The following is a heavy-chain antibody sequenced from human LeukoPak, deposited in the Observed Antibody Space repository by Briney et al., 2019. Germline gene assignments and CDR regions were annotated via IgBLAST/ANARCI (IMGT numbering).Heavy chain of an antibody. CDR1: GFTFIKYV. Sequence: GGSLRLSCVASGFTFIKYVIPWVRQAPGKGLEWVAGISRGGNKKDTSDGVKGLFTISRDNSKNTLYLQMNSLRVEDTAVYYCAKAAYCTSTSCHFSGYAQRPLDSWGQGTLVTVSS. D-gene: IGHD2-2*01. CDR2: ISRGGNKK. V-gene: IGHV3-30*18. J-gene: IGHJ4*02. CDR3: AKAAYCTSTSCHFSGYAQRPLDS.